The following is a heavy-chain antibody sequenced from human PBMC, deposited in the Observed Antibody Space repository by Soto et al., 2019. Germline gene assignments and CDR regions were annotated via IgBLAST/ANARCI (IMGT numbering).Heavy chain of an antibody. D-gene: IGHD3-3*01. CDR3: ARHGPSNYDFWSGFSSRFAFDI. J-gene: IGHJ3*02. CDR1: GYSFTNYW. V-gene: IGHV5-51*01. Sequence: GESLKISCKGSGYSFTNYWIGWVRQMPGKGLEWMGIIYPGDSDTRYSPSFQGQVTISADKSISTAYLQWSSLKASDTAMYYCARHGPSNYDFWSGFSSRFAFDIWGQGTMVTVSS. CDR2: IYPGDSDT.